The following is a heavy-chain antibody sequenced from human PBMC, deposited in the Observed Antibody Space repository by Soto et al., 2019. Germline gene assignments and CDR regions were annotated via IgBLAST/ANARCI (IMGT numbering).Heavy chain of an antibody. Sequence: EVQLLESGGALVQPGGSLRLSCAASGFTFDGYAVSWVRQAPGKRLEWVSSISNSGDSRYYPESVEGRFTISRDNSKKMLFLQMASLRAEDTAIYYCAIERHAVVLGAFQNWGQGTMVTVSS. CDR2: ISNSGDSR. CDR1: GFTFDGYA. D-gene: IGHD6-19*01. J-gene: IGHJ3*02. V-gene: IGHV3-23*01. CDR3: AIERHAVVLGAFQN.